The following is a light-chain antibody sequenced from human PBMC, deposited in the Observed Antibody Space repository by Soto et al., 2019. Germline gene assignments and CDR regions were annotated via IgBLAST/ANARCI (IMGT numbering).Light chain of an antibody. CDR1: QSVSTN. Sequence: EIVMTQSPATLPVSPGERATLSCRASQSVSTNLAWYQQKPGQAPRLLIYGASTRATGIPARFSGSGSGTEFTLTINRLQSEDFAVYYCQKYSSWPPITVGQGTRLEIK. J-gene: IGKJ5*01. V-gene: IGKV3-15*01. CDR2: GAS. CDR3: QKYSSWPPIT.